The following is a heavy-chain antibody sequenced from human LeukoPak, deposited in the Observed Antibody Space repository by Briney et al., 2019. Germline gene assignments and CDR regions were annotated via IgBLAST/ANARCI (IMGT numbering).Heavy chain of an antibody. CDR1: GFIFSSYY. D-gene: IGHD6-6*01. J-gene: IGHJ4*02. CDR2: ITGSSSTI. Sequence: PGGSLRLSCAASGFIFSSYYMNWVRQTPGKGLEWVSYITGSSSTIDYADSVKGRFTISRDNAKNSLYLQMNSLRAEDTAMYYCARAQYSNSSYWGQGTLVTVSS. V-gene: IGHV3-48*04. CDR3: ARAQYSNSSY.